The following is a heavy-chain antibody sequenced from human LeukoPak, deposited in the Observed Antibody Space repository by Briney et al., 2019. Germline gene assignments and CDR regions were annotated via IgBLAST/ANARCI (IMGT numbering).Heavy chain of an antibody. Sequence: GSLRLSCAASGFTFSSYSMNWVRQAPGKGLEWVSSISSSSSYIYYADSVKGRFTISRDNAKNSLYLQMNSLRAEDTAVYYCARDPFGDSWSGYRSSDFDYWGQGTLVTVSS. D-gene: IGHD3-3*01. V-gene: IGHV3-21*01. CDR1: GFTFSSYS. CDR2: ISSSSSYI. J-gene: IGHJ4*02. CDR3: ARDPFGDSWSGYRSSDFDY.